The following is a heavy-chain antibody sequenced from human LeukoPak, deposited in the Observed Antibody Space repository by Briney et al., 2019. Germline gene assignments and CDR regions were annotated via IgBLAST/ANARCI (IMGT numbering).Heavy chain of an antibody. V-gene: IGHV3-33*08. CDR2: IWYDGSNK. CDR3: ARDRTTTPTYFDY. CDR1: GFTFSSYW. D-gene: IGHD4-17*01. J-gene: IGHJ4*02. Sequence: GGSLRLSCAASGFTFSSYWMSWVRQAPGKGLEWVALIWYDGSNKYYADSVEGRFTISRDNSKNTLYMQMNSLRAEDTAVYFCARDRTTTPTYFDYWGQGTLVTVSS.